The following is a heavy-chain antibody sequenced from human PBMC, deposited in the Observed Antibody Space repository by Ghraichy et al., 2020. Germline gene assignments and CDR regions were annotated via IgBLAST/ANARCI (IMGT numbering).Heavy chain of an antibody. Sequence: SQTLSLTCTVSGGSISSSSYYWGWIRQPPGKGLEWIGSIYYSGSTYYNPSLKSQVTIPVDTSKNQFSLKLSSVTAADTAVYYCARQPSDCSRGSCNPAPVDYWRQGTLVTVSS. V-gene: IGHV4-39*01. CDR2: IYYSGST. D-gene: IGHD2-15*01. CDR1: GGSISSSSYY. CDR3: ARQPSDCSRGSCNPAPVDY. J-gene: IGHJ4*02.